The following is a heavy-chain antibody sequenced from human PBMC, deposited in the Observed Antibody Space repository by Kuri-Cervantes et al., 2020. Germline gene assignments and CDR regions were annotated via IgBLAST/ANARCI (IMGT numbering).Heavy chain of an antibody. CDR1: GFTFSNYG. CDR2: ISYDGSNE. CDR3: ARGGNGYGFGELDY. Sequence: GESLKISCAASGFTFSNYGMHWVRQAPGKGLEWVAVISYDGSNEYYADSVKGRFTISRDNSKNTLYLQMNSLRAEDTAVYYCARGGNGYGFGELDYWGQGTLVTVSS. J-gene: IGHJ4*02. V-gene: IGHV3-30*03. D-gene: IGHD3-10*01.